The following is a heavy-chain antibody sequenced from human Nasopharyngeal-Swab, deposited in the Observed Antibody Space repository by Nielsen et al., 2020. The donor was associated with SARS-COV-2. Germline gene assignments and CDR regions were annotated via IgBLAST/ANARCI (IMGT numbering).Heavy chain of an antibody. CDR3: AVRVLGYCSSTSCATRGYFDY. V-gene: IGHV1-69*13. CDR1: GGTFSSYA. Sequence: SVKVSCKASGGTFSSYAISWVRQAPGQGLEWTGGIIPIFGTANYAQKFQGRVTITADESTSTAYMELSSLRSEDTAVYYCAVRVLGYCSSTSCATRGYFDYWGQGTLVTVSS. D-gene: IGHD2-2*01. J-gene: IGHJ4*02. CDR2: IIPIFGTA.